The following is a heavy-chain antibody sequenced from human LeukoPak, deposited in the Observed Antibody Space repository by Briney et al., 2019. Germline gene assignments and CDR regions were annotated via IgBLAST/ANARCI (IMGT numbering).Heavy chain of an antibody. J-gene: IGHJ3*02. CDR1: GFTFSSYG. D-gene: IGHD6-6*01. CDR3: AKDRLFIDDAFDI. CDR2: IRYDGSNK. V-gene: IGHV3-30*02. Sequence: GSLRLSCAASGFTFSSYGMHWVRQAPGKGLEWVAFIRYDGSNKYYADSVKGRFTISRDNSKNTLYLQMNSLRAEDTAVYYCAKDRLFIDDAFDIWGQGTMVTVSS.